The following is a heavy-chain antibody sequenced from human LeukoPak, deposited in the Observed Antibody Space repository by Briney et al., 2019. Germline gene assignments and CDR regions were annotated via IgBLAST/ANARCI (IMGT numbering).Heavy chain of an antibody. CDR3: ARDREGARDFDY. J-gene: IGHJ4*02. Sequence: ASVKVSCKASGYTFTSYYMHWVRQAPGQGLEWMGIINPSGGSTSYAQKFQGRVTMTRDTSISTAYMELSRLRSDDTAVYYCARDREGARDFDYWGQGTLVTVSS. V-gene: IGHV1-46*01. D-gene: IGHD1-26*01. CDR1: GYTFTSYY. CDR2: INPSGGST.